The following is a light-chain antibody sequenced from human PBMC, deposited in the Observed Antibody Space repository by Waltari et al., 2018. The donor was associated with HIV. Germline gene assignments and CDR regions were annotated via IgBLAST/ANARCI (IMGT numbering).Light chain of an antibody. V-gene: IGKV3-11*01. J-gene: IGKJ4*01. CDR1: QSVSSY. CDR2: DAS. CDR3: QQRSNWPPGLT. Sequence: EIVLPQSPATLSLSPGERATLSCRASQSVSSYLAWYQRKPGQAPRLLIYDASNRATGIPARCSGSGSGTDFTLTISSLEPEDFAVYYCQQRSNWPPGLTFGGGTKVEIK.